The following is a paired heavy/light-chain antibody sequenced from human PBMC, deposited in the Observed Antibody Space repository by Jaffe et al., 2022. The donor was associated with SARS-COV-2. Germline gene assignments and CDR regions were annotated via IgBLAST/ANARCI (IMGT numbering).Heavy chain of an antibody. Sequence: QVQLQESGPGLVKPSETLSLTCTVSGGSISTYYWTWIRQPPGKGLEWIGYIYYSGSTNYNPSLKSRVTISVDTSKNQFSLKLSSVTAADAAVYYCARAFKGSRGYYYYMDVWGKGTTVTVSS. CDR3: ARAFKGSRGYYYYMDV. D-gene: IGHD6-13*01. V-gene: IGHV4-59*01. CDR1: GGSISTYY. J-gene: IGHJ6*03. CDR2: IYYSGST.
Light chain of an antibody. Sequence: QSVLTQPPSASGTPGQKVTISCSGSSSNIGSNTVNWYQQLPGTAPKLLIYSNNQRPSGVPDRFSGSKSGTSASLAISGLQSEDEADYYCAAWDDSLNGPNYVFGTGTKVTVL. V-gene: IGLV1-44*01. CDR2: SNN. J-gene: IGLJ1*01. CDR1: SSNIGSNT. CDR3: AAWDDSLNGPNYV.